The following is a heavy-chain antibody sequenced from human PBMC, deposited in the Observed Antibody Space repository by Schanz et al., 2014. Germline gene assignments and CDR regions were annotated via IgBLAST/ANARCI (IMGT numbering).Heavy chain of an antibody. CDR2: IDADGNST. CDR3: AREVRLVLRDWLPTPDFDY. V-gene: IGHV3-74*01. Sequence: EVQLVESGGGLVQPGGSLRLSCAASGFTFSNYWIHWVRQAPGKGLVWVSRIDADGNSTSYADSVKGRFTISRDNSKNTLFLQMNSLRAEDTALYFCAREVRLVLRDWLPTPDFDYWGQGTLVTVSS. CDR1: GFTFSNYW. J-gene: IGHJ4*02. D-gene: IGHD3-3*01.